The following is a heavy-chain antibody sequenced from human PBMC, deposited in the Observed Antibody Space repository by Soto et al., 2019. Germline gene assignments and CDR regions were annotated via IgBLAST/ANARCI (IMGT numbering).Heavy chain of an antibody. CDR3: ARAGDKTYYYDSSGYAAFDN. CDR2: IYHSGST. CDR1: GGSISSGGYY. D-gene: IGHD3-22*01. J-gene: IGHJ4*02. Sequence: SETLSLTCAVSGGSISSGGYYWSWIRQPPGKGLEWIGYIYHSGSTYYNPSPKSRVTISGDTSKNQFSLKLSSVTAADTAVYYFARAGDKTYYYDSSGYAAFDNWGQGTLVTISS. V-gene: IGHV4-30-4*01.